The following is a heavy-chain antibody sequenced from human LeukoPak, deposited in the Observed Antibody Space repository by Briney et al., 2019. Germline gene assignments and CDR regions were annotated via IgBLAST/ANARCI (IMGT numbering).Heavy chain of an antibody. CDR2: MNPNSGNT. J-gene: IGHJ6*03. CDR1: GYTFTSYD. V-gene: IGHV1-8*01. Sequence: GASVKVSCKASGYTFTSYDINWVRQAPGQGLEWMGMMNPNSGNTSYAQKFQGRVTMTRNTSISTAYMELRSLRSEDTAVYYCARDRSGAGNYYYYYMDVWGKGTTVTVSS. CDR3: ARDRSGAGNYYYYYMDV. D-gene: IGHD3-10*01.